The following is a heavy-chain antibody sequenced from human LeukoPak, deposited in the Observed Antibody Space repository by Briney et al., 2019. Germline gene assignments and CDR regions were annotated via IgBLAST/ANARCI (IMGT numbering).Heavy chain of an antibody. CDR1: GGSFSGYW. D-gene: IGHD5-18*01. CDR2: INHSGST. Sequence: PSETLSLTCAVYGGSFSGYWWCWIRQPPGKGLEWIGEINHSGSTNYNPSLKSRVTISVDTSKNQFSLNLSSVTAADTAVYYCARVPAMDGNYYYYYGMDVWGHGTTVTVSS. V-gene: IGHV4-34*01. J-gene: IGHJ6*02. CDR3: ARVPAMDGNYYYYYGMDV.